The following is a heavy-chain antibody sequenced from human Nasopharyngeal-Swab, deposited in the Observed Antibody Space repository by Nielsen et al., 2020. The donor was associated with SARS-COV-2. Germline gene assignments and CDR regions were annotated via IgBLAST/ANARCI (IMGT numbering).Heavy chain of an antibody. CDR1: GFTFSLYT. CDR3: ARDTPAMFAF. CDR2: ISSTGDYI. V-gene: IGHV3-21*01. J-gene: IGHJ4*02. Sequence: GESLKISCAASGFTFSLYTINWVRQAPGKGPEWVSAISSTGDYIYYAASVKGRFTISRDNAKNSVYLQMNSLRGEDTAIYYCARDTPAMFAFWGQGTLVAVSS.